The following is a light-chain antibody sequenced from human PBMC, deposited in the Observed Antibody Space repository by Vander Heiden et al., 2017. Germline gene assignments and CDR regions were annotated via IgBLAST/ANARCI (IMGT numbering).Light chain of an antibody. CDR2: WAS. J-gene: IGKJ1*01. CDR3: QQYYSRFRR. V-gene: IGKV4-1*01. CDR1: QSVLSSSNNKNY. Sequence: DIVMTQSPDPLAVPLGERATINCKSSQSVLSSSNNKNYLAWYQQKPGQPPKLLIYWASTRESGVPDRFSGSGSGTDFTLTISSLQAEDVAVYYCQQYYSRFRRFGQGTKVEFK.